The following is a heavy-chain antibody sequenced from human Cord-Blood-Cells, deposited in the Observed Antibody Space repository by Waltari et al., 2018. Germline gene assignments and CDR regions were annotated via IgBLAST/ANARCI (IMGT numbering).Heavy chain of an antibody. D-gene: IGHD2-15*01. CDR1: AYTFTSYG. Sequence: QVQLVQSGAEVKKPAASVKVSSKAHAYTFTSYGIRRVRPAPGQGLERMGWISAYNGNTNYAQKLQGRVTMTTDTSTSTAYMELRSLRSDDTAVYYCARDYCSGGSCYSDAFDIWGQGTMVTVSS. CDR3: ARDYCSGGSCYSDAFDI. J-gene: IGHJ3*02. V-gene: IGHV1-18*04. CDR2: ISAYNGNT.